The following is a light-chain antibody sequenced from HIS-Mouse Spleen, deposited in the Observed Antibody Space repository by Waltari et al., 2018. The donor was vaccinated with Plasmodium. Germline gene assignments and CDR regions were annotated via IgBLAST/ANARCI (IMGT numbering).Light chain of an antibody. CDR3: YSTDSSGNHRV. Sequence: SYELTQPPSVSVSPGQTARITCSGDALPKKYAYWYQQKSGQAPVLVIYEDSKRPSWIPERFSCSSSWTMATLTISGAQVEDEADYYCYSTDSSGNHRVFGGGTKLTVL. J-gene: IGLJ3*02. CDR2: EDS. CDR1: ALPKKY. V-gene: IGLV3-10*01.